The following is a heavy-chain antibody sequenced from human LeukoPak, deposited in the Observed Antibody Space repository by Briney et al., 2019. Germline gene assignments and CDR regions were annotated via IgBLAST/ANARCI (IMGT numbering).Heavy chain of an antibody. J-gene: IGHJ4*02. CDR2: IYYSGST. V-gene: IGHV4-59*02. CDR3: ARGFDSKSTYFDY. CDR1: GGSVSNYY. Sequence: PSETLSLTCTVSGGSVSNYYWNWIRQPPGKGLEWIGYIYYSGSTNYNPPLKNRVTTSVDTSKNQFSLKLRSVTAADTAVYYCARGFDSKSTYFDYWGQGTLVTVSS. D-gene: IGHD5-12*01.